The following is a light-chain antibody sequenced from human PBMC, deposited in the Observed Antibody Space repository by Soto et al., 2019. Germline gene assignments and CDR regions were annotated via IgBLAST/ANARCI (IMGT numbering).Light chain of an antibody. J-gene: IGLJ2*01. CDR1: SSNIGSNY. CDR2: RDD. CDR3: AAWDDSLRASV. Sequence: QSVLTQPPSASATPGQRITISCFGSSSNIGSNYGYWYQQLPGTAPKLLISRDDERPSGVPDRFSGSKSGTSASLAISGVRAEGEADYFWAAWDDSLRASVFGGGTKLTVL. V-gene: IGLV1-47*01.